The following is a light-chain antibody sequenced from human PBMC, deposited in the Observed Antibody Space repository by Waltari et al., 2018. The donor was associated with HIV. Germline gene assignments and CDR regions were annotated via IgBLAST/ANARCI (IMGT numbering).Light chain of an antibody. CDR2: HDT. V-gene: IGLV3-21*01. CDR1: NIGSKS. Sequence: SYVLTQPPSVSVAPGKTARITCGGENIGSKSVNWYQQQPGQAPVMVIYHDTDRPSGIPVRFSGSNSEDTATLTIRRVEAGDEADYFCQVWDTNTDQYVIFGGGTNLAV. CDR3: QVWDTNTDQYVI. J-gene: IGLJ2*01.